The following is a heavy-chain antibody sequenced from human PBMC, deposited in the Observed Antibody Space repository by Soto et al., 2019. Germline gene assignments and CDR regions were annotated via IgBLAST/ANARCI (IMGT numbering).Heavy chain of an antibody. Sequence: EVQLVESGGGLVKPGGSLRLSCAASGFTFSNAWMSWVRQAPGKGLEWVGRIKSKTDGETTDYAAPVKGRFTISRDDSKNTLYLQMNSLRAEDTAVYYCARLTGRSVPNGYYYYGMDVWGQGTTVTVSS. J-gene: IGHJ6*02. CDR2: IKSKTDGETT. CDR1: GFTFSNAW. CDR3: ARLTGRSVPNGYYYYGMDV. D-gene: IGHD1-20*01. V-gene: IGHV3-15*01.